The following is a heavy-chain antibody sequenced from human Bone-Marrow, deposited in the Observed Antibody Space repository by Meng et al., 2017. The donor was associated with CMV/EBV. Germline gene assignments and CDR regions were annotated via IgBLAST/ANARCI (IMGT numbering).Heavy chain of an antibody. CDR3: ARERLYPHYGMDV. Sequence: ASVKVSCKASGYTFTGYYMHWVRQAPGQGLEWMGWINPNSGGTNYAQKFQGRVTMTRDTSISTAYMELSRLRSDDTDVYYCARERLYPHYGMDVWGQGITVTVSS. D-gene: IGHD2-8*01. CDR1: GYTFTGYY. V-gene: IGHV1-2*02. CDR2: INPNSGGT. J-gene: IGHJ6*02.